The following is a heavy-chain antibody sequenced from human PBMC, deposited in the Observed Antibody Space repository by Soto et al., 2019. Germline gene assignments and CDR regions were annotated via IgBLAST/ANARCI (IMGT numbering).Heavy chain of an antibody. CDR2: IYYNGNI. V-gene: IGHV4-59*01. J-gene: IGHJ4*02. CDR3: ATGRVYFGSEY. CDR1: GGSITSYY. Sequence: QVQLQESGPGLVKPLETLSLTCTVPGGSITSYYWSWVRQPPGKGLEWIGYIYYNGNINYNPSLKSRLTISLDTSKNQFSLRLSYVTAADTAVYYCATGRVYFGSEYWGQGTLVTVSS. D-gene: IGHD3-10*01.